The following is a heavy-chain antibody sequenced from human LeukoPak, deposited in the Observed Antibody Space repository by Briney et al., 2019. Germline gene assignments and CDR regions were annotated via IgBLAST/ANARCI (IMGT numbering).Heavy chain of an antibody. D-gene: IGHD3-9*01. CDR1: GGSIGGYY. CDR2: IYNSGIT. J-gene: IGHJ4*02. Sequence: SETLSLTCTVFGGSIGGYYWSWIRKPPGKGLEWIGYIYNSGITNKNPSLKSRVTISGDTSKNHFSLKLSSVTAADTAVYYCARHGDVRYFDWLKDGFDYWGQGTLVTVSS. CDR3: ARHGDVRYFDWLKDGFDY. V-gene: IGHV4-4*09.